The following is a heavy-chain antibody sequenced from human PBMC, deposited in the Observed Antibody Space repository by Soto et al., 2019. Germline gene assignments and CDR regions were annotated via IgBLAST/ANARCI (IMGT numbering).Heavy chain of an antibody. V-gene: IGHV3-23*01. CDR1: GFTFSSYA. J-gene: IGHJ4*02. CDR3: AKEKRRDGDFDY. Sequence: EVQLLESGGGLVQPGGSLRLSCAASGFTFSSYAMSWVLQAPGKGLEWVSAISGSGGSTYYADSVKGRFTISRDNSKNTLYLQMISLRAEDTAVYYCAKEKRRDGDFDYWGQGTLVTVSS. D-gene: IGHD3-10*01. CDR2: ISGSGGST.